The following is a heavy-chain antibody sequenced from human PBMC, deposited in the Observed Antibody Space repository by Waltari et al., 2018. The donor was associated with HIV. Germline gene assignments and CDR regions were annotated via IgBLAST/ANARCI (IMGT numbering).Heavy chain of an antibody. CDR3: AVGGYGGGWYLYYYDY. V-gene: IGHV4-4*07. CDR2: IYTSGST. D-gene: IGHD6-19*01. CDR1: GGSISSYD. J-gene: IGHJ4*02. Sequence: RLQGWGPGLVKPSETLSRTCTVSGGSISSYDCRLIRHSAGKGLEWIGRIYTSGSTIYNPALKRRVTMSSETTKNKFPLKISTGTAADTAVYYCAVGGYGGGWYLYYYDYWGQGTLFTVST.